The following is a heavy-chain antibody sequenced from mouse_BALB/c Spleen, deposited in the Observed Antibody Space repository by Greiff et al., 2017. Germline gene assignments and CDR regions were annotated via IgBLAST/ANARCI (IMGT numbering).Heavy chain of an antibody. Sequence: VKLVESGPGLVAPSQSLSITCTVSGFSLTSYGVHWVRQPPGKGLEWLGVIWAGGSTNYNSALMSRLSISKDNSKSQVFLKMNSLQTDDTAMYYCARDQITYFDYWGQGTTLTVSS. CDR3: ARDQITYFDY. CDR2: IWAGGST. J-gene: IGHJ2*01. D-gene: IGHD2-4*01. CDR1: GFSLTSYG. V-gene: IGHV2-9*02.